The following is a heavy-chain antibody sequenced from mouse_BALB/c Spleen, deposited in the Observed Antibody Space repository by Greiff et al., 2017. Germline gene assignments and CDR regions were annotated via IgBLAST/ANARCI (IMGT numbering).Heavy chain of an antibody. CDR3: ARDYDYDEGTWLAY. V-gene: IGHV5-4*02. D-gene: IGHD2-4*01. CDR1: GFTFSDYY. J-gene: IGHJ3*01. Sequence: EVQLVESGGGLVKPGGSLKLSCAASGFTFSDYYMYWVRQTPEKRLEWVATISDGGSYTYYPDSVKGRFTISRDNAKNNLYLQMSSLKSEDTAMYYCARDYDYDEGTWLAYWGQGTLVTVSA. CDR2: ISDGGSYT.